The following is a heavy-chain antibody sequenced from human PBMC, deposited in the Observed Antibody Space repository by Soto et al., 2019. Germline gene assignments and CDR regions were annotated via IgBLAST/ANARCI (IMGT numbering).Heavy chain of an antibody. CDR3: ARTTAEYYYDSSDTDAAFDI. D-gene: IGHD3-22*01. CDR1: GYSFTSYW. J-gene: IGHJ3*02. CDR2: IYPGDSDT. Sequence: PGESLKISCKGSGYSFTSYWIVWVRQMPGKGLDWMGIIYPGDSDTRYSPSSQGQVTISADKSISTAYLQWSSLKASDTAMYYCARTTAEYYYDSSDTDAAFDIWGQGTMVTVSS. V-gene: IGHV5-51*01.